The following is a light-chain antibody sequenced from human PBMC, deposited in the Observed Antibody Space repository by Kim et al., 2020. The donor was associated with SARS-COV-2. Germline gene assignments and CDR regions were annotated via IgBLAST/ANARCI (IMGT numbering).Light chain of an antibody. Sequence: QPVLNQPSSLSASPGASASLTCTLRSGINVGTYRIYWYQQKPGSPPQYLLRYKSDSDKQQGSGVPSRFSGSKDASANAGILLISGLQSEDEADYYCMIWHNSAYVFGTGTKVTVL. CDR1: SGINVGTYR. V-gene: IGLV5-45*03. J-gene: IGLJ1*01. CDR3: MIWHNSAYV. CDR2: YKSDSDK.